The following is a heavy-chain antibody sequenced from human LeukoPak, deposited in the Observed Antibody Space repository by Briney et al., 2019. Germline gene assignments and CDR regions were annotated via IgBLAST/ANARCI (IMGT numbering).Heavy chain of an antibody. V-gene: IGHV4-30-4*01. D-gene: IGHD3-10*01. CDR2: IYYSGST. Sequence: SETLSLTCTVSGGSISSGDYYWSGIRQPPGKGLEWIGYIYYSGSTYYNPSLKSRVTISVDTSKNHFSLKLNSVTATDTAVYYCARHGGSGAPDNWGQGTLVTVSS. CDR3: ARHGGSGAPDN. CDR1: GGSISSGDYY. J-gene: IGHJ4*02.